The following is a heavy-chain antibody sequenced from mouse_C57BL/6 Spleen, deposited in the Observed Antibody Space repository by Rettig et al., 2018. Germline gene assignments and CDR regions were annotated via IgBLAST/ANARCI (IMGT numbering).Heavy chain of an antibody. V-gene: IGHV1-82*01. J-gene: IGHJ2*01. D-gene: IGHD4-1*01. CDR2: IYPGDGDT. CDR3: ARTGTRYFDY. CDR1: GYAFSSSW. Sequence: QVQLQQSGPELVKPGASVKISCKASGYAFSSSWMNWVKQRPGKGLEWMGRIYPGDGDTNYNGKFNGKATLTADKSSSTVYMQLSSLTSEDSAVYFCARTGTRYFDYWGQGTTLTVSS.